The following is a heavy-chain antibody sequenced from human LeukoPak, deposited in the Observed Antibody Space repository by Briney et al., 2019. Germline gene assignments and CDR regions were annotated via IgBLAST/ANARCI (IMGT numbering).Heavy chain of an antibody. V-gene: IGHV3-23*01. J-gene: IGHJ4*02. D-gene: IGHD3-22*01. CDR2: ISGRGGST. CDR1: GFTFSSYA. CDR3: AKDRMATYYYDSSGSAFDY. Sequence: GGSLRLSCAASGFTFSSYAMSWVRQAPGKGLGWVSAISGRGGSTYYADSVKGRFTISRDNSKNTLYLQMNSLRAEDTAVYYCAKDRMATYYYDSSGSAFDYWGQGTLVTVSS.